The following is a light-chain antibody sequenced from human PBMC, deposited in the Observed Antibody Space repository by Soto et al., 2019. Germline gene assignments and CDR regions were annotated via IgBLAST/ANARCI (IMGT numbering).Light chain of an antibody. CDR3: QQYQTYST. CDR2: DAS. V-gene: IGKV1-5*01. J-gene: IGKJ5*01. CDR1: QSIRSL. Sequence: DIQMTQSPFTPFSFVGDTVHITCLASQSIRSLLAWYQQKPGKAPKVLIYDASSLGSGVPSRFSGSGSGTEFTLTISSLQPDDFATYFCQQYQTYSTFGQGTRLEIK.